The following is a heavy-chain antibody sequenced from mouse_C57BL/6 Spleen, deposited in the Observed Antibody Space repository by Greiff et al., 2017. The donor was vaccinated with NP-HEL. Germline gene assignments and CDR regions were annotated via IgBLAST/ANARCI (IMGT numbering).Heavy chain of an antibody. CDR3: ARDKEVRTSDYYAMDY. J-gene: IGHJ4*01. D-gene: IGHD1-3*01. CDR1: GFTFSDYG. Sequence: EVQGVESGGGLVKPGGSLKLSCAASGFTFSDYGMHWVRQAPEKGLEWVAYISSGSSTIYYADTVKGRFTISRDNAKNTLFMQMTSLRAEDTAMYYCARDKEVRTSDYYAMDYWGQGTSVTVSS. V-gene: IGHV5-17*01. CDR2: ISSGSSTI.